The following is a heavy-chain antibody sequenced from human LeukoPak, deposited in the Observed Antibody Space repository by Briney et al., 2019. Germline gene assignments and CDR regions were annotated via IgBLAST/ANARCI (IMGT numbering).Heavy chain of an antibody. CDR3: ARALGHYYYGLDV. J-gene: IGHJ6*02. CDR2: IYYSGST. Sequence: SETLSLTCTVSGGSISSNYWSWIRQPPGEGLEWIGDIYYSGSTNYNPSLKSRVTISVDTSKNQFSLKLSSVTAADTAVYYCARALGHYYYGLDVWGQGTTVTVSS. CDR1: GGSISSNY. V-gene: IGHV4-59*01.